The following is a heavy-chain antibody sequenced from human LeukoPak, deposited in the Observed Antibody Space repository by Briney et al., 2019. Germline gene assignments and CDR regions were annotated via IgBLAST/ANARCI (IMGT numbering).Heavy chain of an antibody. CDR2: ISGSGGST. CDR1: GFTFSSYS. CDR3: ARDGDYYGSGSWAY. J-gene: IGHJ4*02. Sequence: GGSLRLSCAASGFTFSSYSMSWVRQAPGKGLEWVSVISGSGGSTYYADSVKGRFTISRDNSKNTLYLQMNSLRAEDTAMYYCARDGDYYGSGSWAYWGQGTLVTVSS. D-gene: IGHD3-10*01. V-gene: IGHV3-23*01.